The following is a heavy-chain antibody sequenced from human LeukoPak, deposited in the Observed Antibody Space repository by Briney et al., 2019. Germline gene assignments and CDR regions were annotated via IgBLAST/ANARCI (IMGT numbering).Heavy chain of an antibody. V-gene: IGHV4-59*01. CDR1: GGSISTYY. Sequence: SSETLSLTCTVSGGSISTYYWSWIRQPPGKGLEWIGYIYHSGSTNYNPSLKSRVTISVDTSQNQFCLKLSSVTAADTAVYYCARDGYSGSDALWGQGTLVTVSS. CDR3: ARDGYSGSDAL. D-gene: IGHD5-12*01. CDR2: IYHSGST. J-gene: IGHJ4*02.